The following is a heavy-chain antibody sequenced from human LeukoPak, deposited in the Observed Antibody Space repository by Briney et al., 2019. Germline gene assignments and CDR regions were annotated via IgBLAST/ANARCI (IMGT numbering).Heavy chain of an antibody. CDR2: TFYWSRWYN. CDR3: ARGRMSYYAMDV. J-gene: IGHJ6*02. CDR1: GDSVSRSSTA. V-gene: IGHV6-1*01. Sequence: SQTLSLTCAISGDSVSRSSTAWNWIRQSPSRGLEWLGRTFYWSRWYNDYAISVKSRITINADTSKNQFSLQLSSVTPEDTAAYFCARGRMSYYAMDVWGQGTTVTVSS. D-gene: IGHD2-8*01.